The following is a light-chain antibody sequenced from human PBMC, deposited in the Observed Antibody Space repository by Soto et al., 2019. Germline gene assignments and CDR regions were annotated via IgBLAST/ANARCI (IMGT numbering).Light chain of an antibody. J-gene: IGKJ1*01. CDR3: QHYGSSRT. V-gene: IGKV3-20*01. Sequence: EIVLTQSPGTLSLSPGERATLSCRASQGVSSNYLAWYQQKSGQAPRLLLYGTSSRATGIPERFSGSGSGTDFTLTIRRLEPEDFAVYYCQHYGSSRTFGQGTKVDIK. CDR2: GTS. CDR1: QGVSSNY.